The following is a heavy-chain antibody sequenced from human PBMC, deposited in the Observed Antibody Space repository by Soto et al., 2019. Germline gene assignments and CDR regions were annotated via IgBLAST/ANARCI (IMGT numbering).Heavy chain of an antibody. D-gene: IGHD2-15*01. CDR1: GFMFSTYW. CDR2: IRDDGNDT. CDR3: VRGGGGFDI. V-gene: IGHV3-7*01. Sequence: EVQVVESGGGLVQPGGSLRLSCTASGFMFSTYWMSWVRQAPGKGLEWLANIRDDGNDTNYVDSVKGRFTISRDNAKNSLYLQMDSLRAEDAAVYYCVRGGGGFDIWGQGTMVTVSS. J-gene: IGHJ3*02.